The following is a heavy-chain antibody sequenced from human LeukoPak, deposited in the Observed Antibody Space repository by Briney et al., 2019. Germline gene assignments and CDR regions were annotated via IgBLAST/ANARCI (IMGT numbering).Heavy chain of an antibody. V-gene: IGHV7-4-1*02. CDR2: INTNTGNP. D-gene: IGHD2-21*02. Sequence: ASVKVSCKTSGYAFINYAINWVRQSPGQGLEWMGWINTNTGNPTYAQGFTGRFVFSLDTSVSTTYLQISSLETEDTAIYYCARSNNDGDFLGVGFDYWGQGALVTVSS. J-gene: IGHJ4*02. CDR1: GYAFINYA. CDR3: ARSNNDGDFLGVGFDY.